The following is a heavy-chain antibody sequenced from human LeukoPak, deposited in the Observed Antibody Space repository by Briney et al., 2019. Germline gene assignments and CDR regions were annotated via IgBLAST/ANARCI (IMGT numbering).Heavy chain of an antibody. CDR1: GGSISSYY. CDR3: ARLEINYYYYGMDV. V-gene: IGHV4-59*08. D-gene: IGHD3-3*01. J-gene: IGHJ6*02. CDR2: IYYSGST. Sequence: PSETLSLTCTVSGGSISSYYWSWIRQPPGKGLEWIGYIYYSGSTNYNPSLKSRVTISVDTSKNQFSLKLSSVTAADTAVYYCARLEINYYYYGMDVWGQGTTVTVSS.